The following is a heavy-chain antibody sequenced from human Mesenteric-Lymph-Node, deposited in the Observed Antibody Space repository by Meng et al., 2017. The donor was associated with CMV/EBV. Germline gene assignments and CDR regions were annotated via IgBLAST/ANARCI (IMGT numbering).Heavy chain of an antibody. CDR2: INPSGGST. V-gene: IGHV1-46*01. Sequence: ASVKVSCKASGYTFTSYYMHWVRQAPGQGLEWMGIINPSGGSTSYAQKFQGRVTMTTDTSTSTAYMELRSLRFDDSAVYYCARDLVVVTEPPPYSQDVWGQGTTVTVSS. J-gene: IGHJ6*02. D-gene: IGHD3-9*01. CDR3: ARDLVVVTEPPPYSQDV. CDR1: GYTFTSYY.